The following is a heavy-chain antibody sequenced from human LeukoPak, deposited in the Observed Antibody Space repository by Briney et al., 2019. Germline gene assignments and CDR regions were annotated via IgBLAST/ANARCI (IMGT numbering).Heavy chain of an antibody. CDR3: AREPSIAVSYYGMDV. CDR2: ISSSSSYI. J-gene: IGHJ6*02. CDR1: GFTFSSYS. Sequence: PGGSLRLSCAASGFTFSSYSMNWVHQAPGKGLEWVSSISSSSSYIYYADLVKGRFTISRDNAKNSLYLQMNSLRAEDTAVYYCAREPSIAVSYYGMDVWGQGTTVTVSS. V-gene: IGHV3-21*01. D-gene: IGHD6-6*01.